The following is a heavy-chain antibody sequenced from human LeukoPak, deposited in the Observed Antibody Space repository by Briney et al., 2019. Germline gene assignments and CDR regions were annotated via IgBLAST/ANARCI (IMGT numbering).Heavy chain of an antibody. V-gene: IGHV3-30-3*01. CDR1: GFTFRNYA. CDR2: ISYEGNSQ. D-gene: IGHD3-10*01. CDR3: ARGGDCGSGNFRWRHFDY. J-gene: IGHJ4*02. Sequence: PGGSLRLSCEASGFTFRNYAFHWVRQAPGKGLEWVALISYEGNSQFYADSVKGRFTISRDNSKNTVFLQANSLRTEDTAVYYCARGGDCGSGNFRWRHFDYWGQGTLVIVSS.